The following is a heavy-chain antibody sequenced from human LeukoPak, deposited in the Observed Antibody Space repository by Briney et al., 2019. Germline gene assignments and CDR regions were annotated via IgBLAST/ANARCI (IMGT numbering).Heavy chain of an antibody. CDR3: AGGRYCSSTSCLAPRY. CDR1: GGSISTSNYY. D-gene: IGHD2-2*01. V-gene: IGHV4-39*01. J-gene: IGHJ4*02. CDR2: ISYSRST. Sequence: SETLSLTCTVSGGSISTSNYYWIWIRQPPGKGLEWIGSISYSRSTFYNPSLKSRVTISVDTSQNQFSLKLSSVTAADTAVYYCAGGRYCSSTSCLAPRYWGQGTLVTVSS.